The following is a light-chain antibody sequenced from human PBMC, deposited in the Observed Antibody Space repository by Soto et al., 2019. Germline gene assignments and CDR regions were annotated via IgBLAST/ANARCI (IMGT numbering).Light chain of an antibody. CDR3: SSYAGSKNFPYV. CDR1: SSDVGGYNF. J-gene: IGLJ1*01. Sequence: QSALTQPLSASGSPGQSVTISCTGTSSDVGGYNFVSWYQQHPGKAPKLMIYEVSERPSGVPDRFSASKSGNTASLTVSGLQADDEADYYCSSYAGSKNFPYVFGTGTKVTV. V-gene: IGLV2-8*01. CDR2: EVS.